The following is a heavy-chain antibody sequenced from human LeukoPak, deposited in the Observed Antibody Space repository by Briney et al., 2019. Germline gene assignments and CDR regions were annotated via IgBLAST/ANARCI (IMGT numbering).Heavy chain of an antibody. J-gene: IGHJ4*02. CDR3: ARDVGGMATGYFDY. CDR1: GLTVSSNF. V-gene: IGHV3-66*02. D-gene: IGHD5-12*01. CDR2: IHSDGRT. Sequence: GGSLRLSCAASGLTVSSNFMSWVRQAPGKGLEWVSVIHSDGRTFYADTVKGRFTVSRDNSNDMLFLQMNSLRAEDTAVYYCARDVGGMATGYFDYWGQGTPVTVYS.